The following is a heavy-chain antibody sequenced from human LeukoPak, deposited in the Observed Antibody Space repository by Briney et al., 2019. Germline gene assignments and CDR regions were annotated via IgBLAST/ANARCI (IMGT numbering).Heavy chain of an antibody. J-gene: IGHJ5*02. CDR1: GGTFSSYA. CDR2: IIPIFGTA. CDR3: ATGPRVAAAGTWFDP. D-gene: IGHD6-13*01. Sequence: SVKVSCKASGGTFSSYAISWVRQAPGQGLEWMGGIIPIFGTANYAQKFQGRVTITADKSTSTAYMELSSPRSEDTAVYYCATGPRVAAAGTWFDPWGQGTLVTVSS. V-gene: IGHV1-69*06.